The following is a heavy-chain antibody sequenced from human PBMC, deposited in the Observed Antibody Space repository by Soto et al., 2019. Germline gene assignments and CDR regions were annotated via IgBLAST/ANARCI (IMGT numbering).Heavy chain of an antibody. CDR2: INSDGYST. D-gene: IGHD3-10*01. J-gene: IGHJ6*03. V-gene: IGHV3-74*01. CDR1: GFTFSSYW. CDR3: ARDIRYYRTPPYYMDV. Sequence: GGSLRLSCEASGFTFSSYWMHWVRQVPGKGLVWVSRINSDGYSTNYADSVKGRFTISRDNAKNTLYLQMNSLRAEDTAVYYCARDIRYYRTPPYYMDVWGKGTTVTVSS.